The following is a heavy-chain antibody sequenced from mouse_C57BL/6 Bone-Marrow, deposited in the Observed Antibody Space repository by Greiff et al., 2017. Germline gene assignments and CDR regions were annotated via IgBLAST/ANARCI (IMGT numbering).Heavy chain of an antibody. V-gene: IGHV1-66*01. Sequence: VKLQESGPELVKPGASVKISCKASGYSFTSYYIHWVKQRPGQGLEWIGWIYPGSGNTKYNEKFKGKATLTADTSSSTAYMQLSSLTSEDSAVYYCARKVTGTDYFDYWGQGTTLTVSS. CDR2: IYPGSGNT. CDR1: GYSFTSYY. J-gene: IGHJ2*01. CDR3: ARKVTGTDYFDY. D-gene: IGHD4-1*01.